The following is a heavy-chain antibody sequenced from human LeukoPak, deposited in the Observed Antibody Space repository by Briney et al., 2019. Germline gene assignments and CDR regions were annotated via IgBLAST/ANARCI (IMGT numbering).Heavy chain of an antibody. CDR2: INSDGSSR. CDR3: ARGGPDSSDYSSLFDY. J-gene: IGHJ4*02. CDR1: GFTFSNYW. Sequence: AGSLRLSCAASGFTFSNYWMSWVRQAPGKGLVWVSRINSDGSSRHYADSVKGRFTISRDNAKNTLHLQMTSLRAEDTAVYYCARGGPDSSDYSSLFDYWGRGILVTVSS. D-gene: IGHD3-22*01. V-gene: IGHV3-74*01.